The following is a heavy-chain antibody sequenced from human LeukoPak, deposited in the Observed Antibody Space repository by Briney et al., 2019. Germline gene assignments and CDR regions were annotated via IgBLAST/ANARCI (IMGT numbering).Heavy chain of an antibody. D-gene: IGHD2/OR15-2a*01. CDR2: IIPIFGTA. Sequence: SVKVSCKASGGTFSSYAISWVRQAPGQGLEWMGGIIPIFGTANYAQKFQGRVTIAADESTSTAYMELSSLRSEDTAVYYCARRQFSDGYYYYGMDVWGQGTTVTVSS. CDR1: GGTFSSYA. V-gene: IGHV1-69*13. J-gene: IGHJ6*02. CDR3: ARRQFSDGYYYYGMDV.